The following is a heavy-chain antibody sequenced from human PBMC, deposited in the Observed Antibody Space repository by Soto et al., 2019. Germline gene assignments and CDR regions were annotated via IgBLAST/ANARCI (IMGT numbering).Heavy chain of an antibody. J-gene: IGHJ4*02. D-gene: IGHD4-17*01. CDR1: GFTFSSAW. V-gene: IGHV3-15*07. CDR2: IKSRNDGGTT. Sequence: GGSLRLSCAASGFTFSSAWMNWVRQAPGKGLEWVGRIKSRNDGGTTDYAAPVKGRFTISRDDSKNTLYLQMNSLKTEDTAVYYCTTADYDLFDYWGQGTLVTVSS. CDR3: TTADYDLFDY.